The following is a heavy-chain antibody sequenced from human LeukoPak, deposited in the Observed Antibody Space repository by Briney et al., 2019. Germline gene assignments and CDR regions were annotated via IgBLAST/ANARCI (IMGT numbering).Heavy chain of an antibody. D-gene: IGHD3-22*01. CDR2: IYYSGST. Sequence: PSETLSLTCTVSGGSISSSSYYWGWIRQPPGKGLEWIGSIYYSGSTYYNPSLKSRVTISVDTSKNQFSLKLSSVTAADTAVYYCARDPASYYYDSSGYFDYWGQGTLVTVSS. J-gene: IGHJ4*02. CDR3: ARDPASYYYDSSGYFDY. V-gene: IGHV4-39*02. CDR1: GGSISSSSYY.